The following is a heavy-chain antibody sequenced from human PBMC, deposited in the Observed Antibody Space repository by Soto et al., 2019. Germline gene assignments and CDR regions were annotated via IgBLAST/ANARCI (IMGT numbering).Heavy chain of an antibody. J-gene: IGHJ6*02. CDR3: ARDTGIAVAGTGYGMDV. Sequence: ASVKVSCKASGYTFTGYYMHWVRQAPGQGLEWMGWISAYNGNTNYAQKLQGRVTMTTDTSTSTAYMELRSLRSDDTAVYYCARDTGIAVAGTGYGMDVWGQGTTVTVSS. CDR1: GYTFTGYY. V-gene: IGHV1-18*04. CDR2: ISAYNGNT. D-gene: IGHD6-19*01.